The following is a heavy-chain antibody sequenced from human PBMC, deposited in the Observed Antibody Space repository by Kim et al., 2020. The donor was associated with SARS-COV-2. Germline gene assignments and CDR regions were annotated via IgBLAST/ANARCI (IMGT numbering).Heavy chain of an antibody. CDR3: ARGGDGYNYYYGMDV. D-gene: IGHD3-3*01. CDR1: GFTFSSYE. Sequence: GGSLRLSCAASGFTFSSYEMNWVRQAPGKGLEWVSYISSSGSTIYYADSVKGRFTISRDNAKNSLYLQMNSLRAEDTAVYYCARGGDGYNYYYGMDVWGQGTTVTVS. CDR2: ISSSGSTI. V-gene: IGHV3-48*03. J-gene: IGHJ6*02.